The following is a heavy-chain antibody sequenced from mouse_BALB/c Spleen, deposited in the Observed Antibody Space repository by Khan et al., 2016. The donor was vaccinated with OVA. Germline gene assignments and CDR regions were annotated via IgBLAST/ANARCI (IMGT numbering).Heavy chain of an antibody. D-gene: IGHD2-3*01. CDR2: IAPANGNT. CDR1: GFNIKDTY. J-gene: IGHJ1*01. V-gene: IGHV14-3*02. Sequence: EVQLQQSGAELVKPGASVKLSCTASGFNIKDTYLHWVKQRPEQGLEWIGRIAPANGNTQYDPKFQGKATITSDTSSHTSYLQLNSLTSEDTAVYYCARPSYDPRDFEVGGAGTTVTVSS. CDR3: ARPSYDPRDFEV.